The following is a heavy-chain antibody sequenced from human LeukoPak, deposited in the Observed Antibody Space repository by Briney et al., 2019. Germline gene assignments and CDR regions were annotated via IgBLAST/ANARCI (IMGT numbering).Heavy chain of an antibody. CDR3: ARETYSNILTGTDY. CDR1: GYTFTTYG. V-gene: IGHV1-18*01. CDR2: ISTYDDNI. Sequence: ASVKVSCKASGYTFTTYGLSWVRQAPGQGLEWLGWISTYDDNIKYAQSLQGRLTLTIDTSTSTAYMELRSLTSDDTAVYYCARETYSNILTGTDYWGPGTLATVSS. J-gene: IGHJ4*02. D-gene: IGHD3-9*01.